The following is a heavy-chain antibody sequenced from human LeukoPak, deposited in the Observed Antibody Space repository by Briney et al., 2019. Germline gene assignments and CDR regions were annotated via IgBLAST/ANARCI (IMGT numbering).Heavy chain of an antibody. Sequence: GGSLRLSCAASGFTFSDYYMSWIRQAPGKGLEWVSYISDTGNTKYFADSVKGRFTISRDNTMSSLSLQMNSLTAEDTAFYYCARGGSNSYNWFDPWGQGTLVTVSS. D-gene: IGHD2/OR15-2a*01. J-gene: IGHJ5*02. V-gene: IGHV3-11*01. CDR3: ARGGSNSYNWFDP. CDR1: GFTFSDYY. CDR2: ISDTGNTK.